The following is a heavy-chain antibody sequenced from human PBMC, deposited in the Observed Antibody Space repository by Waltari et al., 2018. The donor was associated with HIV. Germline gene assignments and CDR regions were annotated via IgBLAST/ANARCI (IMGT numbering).Heavy chain of an antibody. J-gene: IGHJ3*01. CDR2: IWYDGSKK. V-gene: IGHV3-33*01. CDR3: ARVPFASSWSADSFDV. D-gene: IGHD6-13*01. Sequence: VQLEESGGGGVQPGRSRRLSCAASGFRVSDYGMHWVRQAPGKGLQWVAVIWYDGSKKEYSDSVKGRFTISKDNSKNTLFLQMNSLRVDDTAVYFCARVPFASSWSADSFDVWGPGTRITVSS. CDR1: GFRVSDYG.